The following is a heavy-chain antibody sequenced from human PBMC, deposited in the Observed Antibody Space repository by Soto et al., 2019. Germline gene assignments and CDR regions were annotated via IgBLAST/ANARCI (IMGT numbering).Heavy chain of an antibody. D-gene: IGHD3-22*01. CDR1: GYSFTSYG. CDR3: ARHRFKYYDVTVYYYFIY. Sequence: QVQLVQSGAEVKKPGASVKVSCKASGYSFTSYGISWVRQAPGQGPEWMGWISGHNGNTNHPQSLQGRVTMTTDTSRNTAYMELRSLKSDDTAVYYCARHRFKYYDVTVYYYFIYWGQGTLVTVSS. V-gene: IGHV1-18*04. J-gene: IGHJ4*02. CDR2: ISGHNGNT.